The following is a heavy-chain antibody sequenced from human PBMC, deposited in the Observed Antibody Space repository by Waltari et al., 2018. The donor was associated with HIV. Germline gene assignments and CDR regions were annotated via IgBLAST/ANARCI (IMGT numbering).Heavy chain of an antibody. CDR2: IKQDGSEK. V-gene: IGHV3-7*01. CDR3: ARQIAAKSDFDY. D-gene: IGHD2-15*01. J-gene: IGHJ4*02. Sequence: EVHLVESGGGLVQPGGSLRLSCAASGFPFSTYWMNWVRQAPGKGLEWVANIKQDGSEKYYVDSVKGRFTISRDNAKNSLYLQMNSLRVEDTAVYYCARQIAAKSDFDYWGQGTLVTVSS. CDR1: GFPFSTYW.